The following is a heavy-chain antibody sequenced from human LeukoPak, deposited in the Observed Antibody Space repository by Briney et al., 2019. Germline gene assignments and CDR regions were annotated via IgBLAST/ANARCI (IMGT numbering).Heavy chain of an antibody. CDR1: GGSFTKFW. Sequence: GASLKISCEGSGGSFTKFWSGWVRQMPGKGLELMGIIYPADSDTRYSPSFRGQVTISADKSISTAYLQWSSLKTSDTAMYYCASVRNTWFDPWGQGTLVTVSS. CDR3: ASVRNTWFDP. J-gene: IGHJ5*02. CDR2: IYPADSDT. V-gene: IGHV5-51*01.